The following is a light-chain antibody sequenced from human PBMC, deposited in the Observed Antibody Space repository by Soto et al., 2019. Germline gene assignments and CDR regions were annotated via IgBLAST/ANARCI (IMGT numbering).Light chain of an antibody. V-gene: IGKV2-30*01. CDR2: NVS. CDR1: QGLIYSDGNTY. CDR3: MQNTHWPRT. J-gene: IGKJ1*01. Sequence: DVVLTQSPLSLPVTLGQPASISCRSSQGLIYSDGNTYLNWFQQRPGQSPRGLIYNVSNRDSGVPDRCGRSGSGTDFTLKISRVEAEDVGIYYCMQNTHWPRTFGQGTKVEIK.